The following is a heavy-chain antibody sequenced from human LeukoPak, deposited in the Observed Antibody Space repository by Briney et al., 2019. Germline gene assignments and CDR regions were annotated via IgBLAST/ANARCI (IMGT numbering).Heavy chain of an antibody. J-gene: IGHJ6*02. CDR1: GFTFDDYA. Sequence: GGSLSLSCAASGFTFDDYAMHWVRQAPGKGLEWVSLISGDGGSTYYADSVKGRFTISRDNSKNSLYLQMNSLRTEDTALYYCAKVSRDSGYYYGLGQSMDVWGQGTTVTVSS. CDR3: AKVSRDSGYYYGLGQSMDV. V-gene: IGHV3-43*02. D-gene: IGHD3-10*01. CDR2: ISGDGGST.